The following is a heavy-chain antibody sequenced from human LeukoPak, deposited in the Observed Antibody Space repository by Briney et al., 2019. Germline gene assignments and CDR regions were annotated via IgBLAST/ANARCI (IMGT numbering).Heavy chain of an antibody. CDR1: GGTFSSYA. V-gene: IGHV1-69*13. J-gene: IGHJ4*02. D-gene: IGHD6-13*01. Sequence: SVTVSCKASGGTFSSYAISWVRQAPGQGLEWMGGIIPIFGTANYAQKFQGRVTITADESTSTAYMELSSLRSGDTAVYYCARGSLAAAGTFDYWGQGTLVTVSS. CDR3: ARGSLAAAGTFDY. CDR2: IIPIFGTA.